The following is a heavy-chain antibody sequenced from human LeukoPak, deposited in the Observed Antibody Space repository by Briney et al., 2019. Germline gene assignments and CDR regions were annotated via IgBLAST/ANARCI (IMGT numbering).Heavy chain of an antibody. CDR3: AQRFNLGGGFDY. D-gene: IGHD3-16*01. Sequence: GGSLRLSCAASGFTFSSYAMSWVRQAPGKGLEWVSAISGSGGSTYYADSVKGRFTISRDNSKNTLYLQMNSLRAEDTAVYYCAQRFNLGGGFDYWGQGTLVTASS. CDR1: GFTFSSYA. V-gene: IGHV3-23*01. CDR2: ISGSGGST. J-gene: IGHJ4*02.